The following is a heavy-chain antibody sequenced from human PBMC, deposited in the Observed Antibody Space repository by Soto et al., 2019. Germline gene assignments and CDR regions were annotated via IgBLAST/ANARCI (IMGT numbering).Heavy chain of an antibody. CDR2: ITNSGST. Sequence: PETLSLTCAVFGGSFSDSYWSWIRQSPEKGLEWIGEITNSGSTYYNPSLKSRVTISGDTSKNQFSLEVRSVTAADTAVYFCARIAAAGTIWYFDYWGQGTLVTVSS. CDR3: ARIAAAGTIWYFDY. D-gene: IGHD6-13*01. V-gene: IGHV4-34*01. CDR1: GGSFSDSY. J-gene: IGHJ4*02.